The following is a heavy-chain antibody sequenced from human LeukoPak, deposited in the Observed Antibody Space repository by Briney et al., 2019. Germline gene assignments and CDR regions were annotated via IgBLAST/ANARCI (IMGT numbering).Heavy chain of an antibody. J-gene: IGHJ4*02. V-gene: IGHV1-24*01. Sequence: GASVKVSCKVSRYTLTELSMHWVRQAPGKGLEWMGGFDPEDGETIYAQKFQGRVTMTEDTSTDTAYMELSSLRSEDTAVYYCATGYSYGSYYFDYWGQGTLVTVSS. CDR3: ATGYSYGSYYFDY. CDR1: RYTLTELS. D-gene: IGHD5-18*01. CDR2: FDPEDGET.